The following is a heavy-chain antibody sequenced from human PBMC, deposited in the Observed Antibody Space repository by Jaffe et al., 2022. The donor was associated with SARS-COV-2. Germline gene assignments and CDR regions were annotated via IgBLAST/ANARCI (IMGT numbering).Heavy chain of an antibody. D-gene: IGHD2-2*02. J-gene: IGHJ6*02. V-gene: IGHV3-33*01. CDR2: IWYDGSNK. CDR3: ARDRDVVVPAAIPGPSYGMDV. CDR1: GFTFSSYG. Sequence: QVQLVESGGGVVQPGRSLRLSCAASGFTFSSYGMHWVRQAPGKGLEWVAVIWYDGSNKYYADSVKGRFTISRDNSKNTLYLQMNSLRAEDTAVYYCARDRDVVVPAAIPGPSYGMDVWGQGTTVTVSS.